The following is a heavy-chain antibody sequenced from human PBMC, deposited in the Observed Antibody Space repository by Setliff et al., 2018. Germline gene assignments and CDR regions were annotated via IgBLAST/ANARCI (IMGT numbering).Heavy chain of an antibody. CDR1: GGAFTSHG. Sequence: PQASVKVSCKVSGGAFTSHGVSWVRQAPGQGLEWMGGIIPLSDITSYAQTLQGRVTITADKSTNTVNMELSSLRSEDTAVYYCARVGFRGVMSAYFDFWGQGTQVTVSS. CDR3: ARVGFRGVMSAYFDF. D-gene: IGHD3-10*01. CDR2: IIPLSDIT. V-gene: IGHV1-69*10. J-gene: IGHJ4*02.